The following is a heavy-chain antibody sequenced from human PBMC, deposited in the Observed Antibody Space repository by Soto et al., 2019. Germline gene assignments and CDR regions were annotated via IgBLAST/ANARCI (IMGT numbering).Heavy chain of an antibody. J-gene: IGHJ3*02. CDR2: MDPNSGNT. Sequence: ASVKVSFKASGYTFTSYDINWVRQATGQGLEWMGWMDPNSGNTGYAQKFQGRVTMTRNTSISTAYMELSSLRSEDTAVYYCARGLKRGRAFDIWGQGTMVTVSS. CDR1: GYTFTSYD. V-gene: IGHV1-8*01. CDR3: ARGLKRGRAFDI.